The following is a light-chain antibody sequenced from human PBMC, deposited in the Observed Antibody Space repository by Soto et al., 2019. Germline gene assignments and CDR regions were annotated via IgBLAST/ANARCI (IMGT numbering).Light chain of an antibody. Sequence: QSVQTQPPSVSGAPGQRVTISCTGSSSNIGAGYDVHWYQQLPVTAPKLLIYGNSNRPSGVPDRFSGSKSGTSASLAITGLQAEDEADYYCQSYDSSLSVVVFGGGTKLTVL. V-gene: IGLV1-40*01. J-gene: IGLJ2*01. CDR1: SSNIGAGYD. CDR3: QSYDSSLSVVV. CDR2: GNS.